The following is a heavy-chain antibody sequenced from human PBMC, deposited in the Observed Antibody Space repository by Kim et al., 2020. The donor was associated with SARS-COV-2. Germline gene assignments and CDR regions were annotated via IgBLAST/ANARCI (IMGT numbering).Heavy chain of an antibody. J-gene: IGHJ3*02. CDR3: ARIRGITTQPHAFDI. Sequence: GGSLRLSCAASGFTFSSYWMHWVRQAPGKGLVWVSRISSDGISTSYADSVKGRFTVSRDNAKNTLYLQMNSLRAEDTAVYYCARIRGITTQPHAFDIWGQGTMVTVSS. V-gene: IGHV3-74*01. CDR2: ISSDGIST. D-gene: IGHD3-10*01. CDR1: GFTFSSYW.